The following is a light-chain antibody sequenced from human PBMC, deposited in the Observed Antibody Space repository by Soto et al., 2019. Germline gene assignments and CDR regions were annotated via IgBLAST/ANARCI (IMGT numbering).Light chain of an antibody. CDR2: GAS. V-gene: IGKV1-39*01. CDR3: QQTVTIPRT. CDR1: QSIASR. Sequence: DIQMTRSPSSLSASVGDRVTITCQASQSIASRLNWYQQKPGSAPKLLIYGASTLESGVPSRFSGSGSGTDFTLTVSSLQVEDFATYYCQQTVTIPRTFGQGTKVDIK. J-gene: IGKJ1*01.